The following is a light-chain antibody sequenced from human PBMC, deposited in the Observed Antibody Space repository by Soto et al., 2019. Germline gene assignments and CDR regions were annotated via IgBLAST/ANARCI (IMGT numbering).Light chain of an antibody. V-gene: IGLV2-23*01. CDR1: ASDVGSFAL. Sequence: QSALAQPASVSGSPGQSVTISCTGPASDVGSFALVSWYQQYPGKAPTLLIYAGSKRPSGVSDRFSGSKSDNTAALTISGLQAEDEADYYCCSYGSSKTYVFGSGTKVTVL. CDR2: AGS. CDR3: CSYGSSKTYV. J-gene: IGLJ1*01.